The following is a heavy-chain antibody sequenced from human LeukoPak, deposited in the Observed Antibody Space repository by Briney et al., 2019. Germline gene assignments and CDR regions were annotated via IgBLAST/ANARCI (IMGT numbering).Heavy chain of an antibody. V-gene: IGHV4-34*01. D-gene: IGHD6-6*01. J-gene: IGHJ2*01. CDR2: INHSGST. CDR3: ARLRSDSSELYFDL. CDR1: GGSFSGYY. Sequence: SETLSLTCAVYGGSFSGYYWSWIRQPPGKGLEWIGEINHSGSTNYNPSLKSRVTISVDTSKNQFSLKLSSVTAADTAVYFCARLRSDSSELYFDLWGRGTLVTVSS.